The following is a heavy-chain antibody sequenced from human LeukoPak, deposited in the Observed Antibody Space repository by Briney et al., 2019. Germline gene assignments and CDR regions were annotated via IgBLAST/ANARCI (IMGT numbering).Heavy chain of an antibody. J-gene: IGHJ4*02. V-gene: IGHV4-59*01. D-gene: IGHD3-22*01. CDR1: GGSISSYY. Sequence: SETLSLTCTVSGGSISSYYWSWIRQPPGKGLEWIGYIYYSGSTNYNPSLKSRVTISVDTSKNQFSLKLSSVTAADTAVYYYARGGTYYYDSSGSFDYWGQGTLVTVSS. CDR3: ARGGTYYYDSSGSFDY. CDR2: IYYSGST.